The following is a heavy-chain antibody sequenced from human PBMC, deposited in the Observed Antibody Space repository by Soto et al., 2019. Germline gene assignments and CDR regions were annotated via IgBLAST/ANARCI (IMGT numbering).Heavy chain of an antibody. CDR2: ISPYTGNT. CDR3: VMVDNYVTPTPQDV. Sequence: QVQLVQSGDEVKKPGASVKVSCKASGYIFVNYGFAWVRQAPGQGLEWMGWISPYTGNTHSASKVQGRLTMTTDTSTSTAYMDLGSLTSDDTAMYYCVMVDNYVTPTPQDVWGQGTTVTVSS. V-gene: IGHV1-18*01. J-gene: IGHJ6*02. CDR1: GYIFVNYG. D-gene: IGHD3-16*01.